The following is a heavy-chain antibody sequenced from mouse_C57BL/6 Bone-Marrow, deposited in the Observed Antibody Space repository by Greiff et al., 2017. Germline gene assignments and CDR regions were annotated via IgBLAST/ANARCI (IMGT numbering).Heavy chain of an antibody. CDR2: IWSGGST. Sequence: VQGVESGPGLVQPSQSLSITCTVSGFSLTSHGVHWVRQSPGKGLEWLGVIWSGGSTDYNAAFISRLSISRDNSKSQVFFKMNSLQADDTAIYYCARWRRYFDVWGTGTTVTVSS. CDR3: ARWRRYFDV. V-gene: IGHV2-2*01. CDR1: GFSLTSHG. J-gene: IGHJ1*03.